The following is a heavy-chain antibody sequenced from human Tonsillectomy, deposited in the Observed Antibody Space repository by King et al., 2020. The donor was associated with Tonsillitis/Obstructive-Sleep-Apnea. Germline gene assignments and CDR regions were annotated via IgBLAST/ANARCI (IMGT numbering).Heavy chain of an antibody. Sequence: VQLVESGGGVVQPGRSLRLSCAASGFTFSSYGMHWVRQAPGKGLEWVAVISYDGSNKYYADSVKGRFTISRDNSKNTLYLQMNSLRAEDTAVHYCAKAGSYYDFWSGYSIWGQGTMVTVSS. CDR3: AKAGSYYDFWSGYSI. V-gene: IGHV3-30*18. CDR2: ISYDGSNK. J-gene: IGHJ3*02. CDR1: GFTFSSYG. D-gene: IGHD3-3*01.